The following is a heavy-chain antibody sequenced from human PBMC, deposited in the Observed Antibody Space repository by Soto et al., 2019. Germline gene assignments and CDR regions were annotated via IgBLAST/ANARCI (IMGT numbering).Heavy chain of an antibody. CDR2: ISYDGSNK. CDR3: ARDRVWFGELTSSGYGMDV. V-gene: IGHV3-30-3*01. J-gene: IGHJ6*02. CDR1: GFTFSSYA. D-gene: IGHD3-10*01. Sequence: VQLVESGGGVVQPGRSLRLSCAASGFTFSSYAMHWVRQAPGKGLEWVAVISYDGSNKYYADSVKGRFTISRDNYKNTLYLQMNSLRAEDTAVYYCARDRVWFGELTSSGYGMDVWGQGTTVTVSS.